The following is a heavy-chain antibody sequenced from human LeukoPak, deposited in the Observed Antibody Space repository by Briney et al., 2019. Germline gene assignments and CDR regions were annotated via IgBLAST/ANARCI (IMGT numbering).Heavy chain of an antibody. D-gene: IGHD3-22*01. Sequence: ASVKVSCKASGYTFTSYGISWVRQAPGQGLEWMGWISAYNGNTNYAQKLQGRVTMTTDTSTSTAYMELRSLRSDDTAVYYCARAYFYYYDSSGYYIDWGQGTLVTVSS. CDR3: ARAYFYYYDSSGYYID. V-gene: IGHV1-18*01. J-gene: IGHJ4*02. CDR2: ISAYNGNT. CDR1: GYTFTSYG.